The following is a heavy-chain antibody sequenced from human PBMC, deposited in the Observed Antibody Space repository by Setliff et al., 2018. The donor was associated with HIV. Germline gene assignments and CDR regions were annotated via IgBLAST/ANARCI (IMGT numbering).Heavy chain of an antibody. J-gene: IGHJ2*01. D-gene: IGHD5-18*01. Sequence: ASVKVSCKASGYTFTGYYMHGVRQAPGQGLEWMGWINPNNGNTNYNQKLQGRVTMPRDTSTNTVYMELSSLRSEDTAVYYCARSRRDTAMVGWYFDLWGRGTLVTVSS. CDR2: INPNNGNT. V-gene: IGHV1-2*02. CDR1: GYTFTGYY. CDR3: ARSRRDTAMVGWYFDL.